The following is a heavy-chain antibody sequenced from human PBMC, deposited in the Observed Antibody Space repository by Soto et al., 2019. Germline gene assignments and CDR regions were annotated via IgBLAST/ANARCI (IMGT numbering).Heavy chain of an antibody. D-gene: IGHD6-13*01. V-gene: IGHV6-1*01. CDR2: TYYRSKWYN. CDR1: GDSVSSNSAA. Sequence: PSQTLSLTCAISGDSVSSNSAAWNWIRQSPSRGLEWLGRTYYRSKWYNDYAVSVKSRITINPDTSKNQFSPQLNSVTPEDTAVYYCARDRWYSSRSLYYYGMDVWGQGTTVTVSS. CDR3: ARDRWYSSRSLYYYGMDV. J-gene: IGHJ6*02.